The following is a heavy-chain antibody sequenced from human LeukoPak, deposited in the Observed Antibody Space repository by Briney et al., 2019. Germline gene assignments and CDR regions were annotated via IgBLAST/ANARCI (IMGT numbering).Heavy chain of an antibody. V-gene: IGHV4-59*12. CDR2: IYYSGST. CDR1: GGSISSYY. J-gene: IGHJ5*02. Sequence: PSETLSLTCTVSGGSISSYYWSWIRQPPGKGLEWIGYIYYSGSTYYNPSLKSRVTISVDTSKNQFSLKLSSVTAADTAVYYCARDRVWEWFGELFPNNWFDPWGQGTLVTVSS. CDR3: ARDRVWEWFGELFPNNWFDP. D-gene: IGHD3-10*01.